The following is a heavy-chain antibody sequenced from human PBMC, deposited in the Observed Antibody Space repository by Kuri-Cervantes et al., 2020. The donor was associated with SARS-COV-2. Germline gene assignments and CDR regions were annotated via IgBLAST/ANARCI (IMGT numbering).Heavy chain of an antibody. CDR2: ISSSGSTI. V-gene: IGHV3-48*03. D-gene: IGHD3-16*01. J-gene: IGHJ4*02. CDR1: GFTFSSYE. CDR3: ARSPGGAEGDY. Sequence: GGSLRLSCAASGFTFSSYEMNWVRQAPGKGLEWVSYISSSGSTIYYADSVKGRFTISRDNAKNSLYLQMNSLRAEDTAVYYCARSPGGAEGDYWGQGTLVTFSS.